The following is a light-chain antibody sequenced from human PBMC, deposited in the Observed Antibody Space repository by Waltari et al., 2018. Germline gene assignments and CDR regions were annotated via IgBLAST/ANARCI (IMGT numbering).Light chain of an antibody. J-gene: IGKJ3*01. V-gene: IGKV1-12*01. CDR1: QDIRNW. CDR3: QQANSFPIT. CDR2: ATF. Sequence: DIQMTQSPSSVSASVGDRVTITVRASQDIRNWLAQYQQKPGKDPKLMIYATFSLQTGVRSRFSGSGSGTEFTLTISSLQPEDFATYYCQQANSFPITFGPGTKVDIK.